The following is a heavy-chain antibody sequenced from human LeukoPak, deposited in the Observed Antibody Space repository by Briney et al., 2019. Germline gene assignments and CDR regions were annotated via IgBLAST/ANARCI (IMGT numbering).Heavy chain of an antibody. CDR3: ARDHYHKIHSVMVTAPDY. V-gene: IGHV1-58*02. CDR2: IVVGSGNT. Sequence: GASVKVSCKASGFTFTSSAMQWVRQARGQRLEWIGWIVVGSGNTNYAQKFQERVTITRDTSTSTVYMELSSLRSEDTAVYYCARDHYHKIHSVMVTAPDYWGQGTLVTVSS. J-gene: IGHJ4*02. CDR1: GFTFTSSA. D-gene: IGHD2-21*02.